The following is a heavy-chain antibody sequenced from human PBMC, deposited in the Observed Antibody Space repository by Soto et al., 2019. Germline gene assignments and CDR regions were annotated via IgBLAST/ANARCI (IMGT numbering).Heavy chain of an antibody. D-gene: IGHD5-18*01. V-gene: IGHV4-31*03. Sequence: SETLSLTRTVSGGSIRSGGYYWSSVRQNPRRGLEWIGNIYYSGNTYYNPSLKSRLTISVDTSKNQFSLNLSSVTAADTAVYYCARDRLMATAGTARHYFGLDVWGQGTTVTVSS. J-gene: IGHJ6*02. CDR3: ARDRLMATAGTARHYFGLDV. CDR2: IYYSGNT. CDR1: GGSIRSGGYY.